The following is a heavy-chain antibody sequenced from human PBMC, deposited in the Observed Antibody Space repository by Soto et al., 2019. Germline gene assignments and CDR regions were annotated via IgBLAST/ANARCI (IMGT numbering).Heavy chain of an antibody. CDR2: IYWDDGK. CDR1: GFPLTTTGVG. CDR3: AHRPYNGVSRPFYF. V-gene: IGHV2-5*02. Sequence: SGPTLLNPTQTLRLPCTFSGFPLTTTGVGLGWIRQPPRKALEWLALIYWDDGKRYSPSPSTKHRLTITKDTSKHQVHIPMANMKPMDKDTYYCAHRPYNGVSRPFYFWAQGTLVTVSS. D-gene: IGHD2-8*01. J-gene: IGHJ4*02.